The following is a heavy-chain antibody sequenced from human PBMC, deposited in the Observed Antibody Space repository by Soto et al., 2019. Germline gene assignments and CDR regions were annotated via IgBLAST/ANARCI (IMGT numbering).Heavy chain of an antibody. Sequence: TLSLTCTVSGGSISSGTSYWSWIRQRPGKGLEWIGYIFYSGSFYYTPSLRGRVMILADTSKNQFTLRLSSVTAADTAVYYCARLYCSGGSCSPFFTWFDPWGQGTLVTVSS. CDR3: ARLYCSGGSCSPFFTWFDP. D-gene: IGHD2-15*01. J-gene: IGHJ5*02. V-gene: IGHV4-31*03. CDR1: GGSISSGTSY. CDR2: IFYSGSF.